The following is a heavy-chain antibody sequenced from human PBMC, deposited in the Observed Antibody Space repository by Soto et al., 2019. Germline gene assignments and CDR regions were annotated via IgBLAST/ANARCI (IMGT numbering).Heavy chain of an antibody. CDR2: ISSNWDT. CDR1: GASISSGGYF. J-gene: IGHJ4*02. D-gene: IGHD1-26*01. CDR3: AREESRGSYYFDS. Sequence: PSETLSLTCAISGASISSGGYFWSWIRQHPGKGLEWIGFISSNWDTSYNPSLQSRVTMSLDTSKNQFSLRLSSVTAADTAMYYRAREESRGSYYFDSWGPGTLVTVSS. V-gene: IGHV4-31*11.